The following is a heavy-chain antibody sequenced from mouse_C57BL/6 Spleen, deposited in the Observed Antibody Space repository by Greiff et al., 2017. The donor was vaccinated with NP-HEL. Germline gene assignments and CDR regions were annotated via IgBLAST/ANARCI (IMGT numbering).Heavy chain of an antibody. CDR2: IRNKANGYTT. Sequence: DVKLVESGGGLVQPGGSLSLSCAASGFTFTDYYMSWVRQPPGKALEWLGFIRNKANGYTTEYSASVKGRFTISRDNSQSILYLQMNALRAEDSATYYCARYATVVGFDYWGQGTTLTVSS. D-gene: IGHD1-1*01. CDR1: GFTFTDYY. CDR3: ARYATVVGFDY. J-gene: IGHJ2*01. V-gene: IGHV7-3*01.